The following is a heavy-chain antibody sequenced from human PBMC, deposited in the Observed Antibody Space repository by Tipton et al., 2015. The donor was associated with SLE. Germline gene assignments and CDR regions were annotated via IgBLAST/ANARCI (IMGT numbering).Heavy chain of an antibody. CDR1: GGSITSSGYF. J-gene: IGHJ4*01. CDR2: VYSGGNT. V-gene: IGHV4-39*07. CDR3: AIPTVGATGGFDS. D-gene: IGHD1-26*01. Sequence: GLVKPSETLSLTCTVPGGSITSSGYFWGWIRQSPGKGLEWIGTVYSGGNTYHIPSLKTRVTISVDTSRNQFSLKLTSVTAADTAVYYCAIPTVGATGGFDSWGHGTLVIVSS.